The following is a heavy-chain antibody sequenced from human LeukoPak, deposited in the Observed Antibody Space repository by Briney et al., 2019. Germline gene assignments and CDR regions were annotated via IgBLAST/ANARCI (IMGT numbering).Heavy chain of an antibody. CDR1: GFTFDDYA. CDR3: AKGGNLAVFGAFPFPFAS. J-gene: IGHJ4*02. CDR2: ISWNSGSI. D-gene: IGHD3-10*01. V-gene: IGHV3-9*01. Sequence: PGRSLRLSCAASGFTFDDYAMHWVRQAPGKGLEWVSGISWNSGSIGYADSVKGRFTISRDNAKNSLYLQMNSLRAEDTALYYCAKGGNLAVFGAFPFPFASGGQGPLATASP.